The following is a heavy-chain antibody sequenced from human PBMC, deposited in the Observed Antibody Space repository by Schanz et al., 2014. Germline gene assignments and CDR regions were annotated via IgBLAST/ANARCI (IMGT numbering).Heavy chain of an antibody. D-gene: IGHD3-9*01. Sequence: QVHLVQSGAEVKRPGASVKVSCKASGYTFTSYGISWVRQAPGQGLEWMGWISAYNGNTKYGQKVQGRVTMTADTSTTTAYMELRSLRSDDTAVYYCAKAEYDILTDSYSRLDPWGQGTLVTVSS. V-gene: IGHV1-18*01. CDR3: AKAEYDILTDSYSRLDP. CDR2: ISAYNGNT. J-gene: IGHJ5*02. CDR1: GYTFTSYG.